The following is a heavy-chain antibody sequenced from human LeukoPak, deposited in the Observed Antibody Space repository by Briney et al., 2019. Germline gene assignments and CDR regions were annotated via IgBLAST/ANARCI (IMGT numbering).Heavy chain of an antibody. CDR2: IRYDGSNK. CDR1: GFTLSSYG. D-gene: IGHD3-16*02. V-gene: IGHV3-33*01. CDR3: ERDGPDYDYVWGSYRAPPRLDC. Sequence: GGSLRLSCAASGFTLSSYGMHWVRQAPGKARVWLAVIRYDGSNKYYADSVKGRFTISRDNYKNTLYLQMNSLRAEDTAVYYCERDGPDYDYVWGSYRAPPRLDCWGQGTLVTVSS. J-gene: IGHJ4*02.